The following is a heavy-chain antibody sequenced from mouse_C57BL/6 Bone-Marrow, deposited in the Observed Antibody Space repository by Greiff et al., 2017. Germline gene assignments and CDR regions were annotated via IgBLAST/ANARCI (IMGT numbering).Heavy chain of an antibody. D-gene: IGHD2-1*01. CDR3: ARGLVNFDY. CDR1: GFTFSDYY. J-gene: IGHJ2*01. V-gene: IGHV5-16*01. CDR2: INYDGSST. Sequence: EVQLVESEGGLVQPGSSMKLSCTASGFTFSDYYMAWVRQVPEKGLEWVANINYDGSSTYYLDSLKSRFIISRDNAKNILYLQMSSLKSEDTATYYCARGLVNFDYWGQGTTLTVSS.